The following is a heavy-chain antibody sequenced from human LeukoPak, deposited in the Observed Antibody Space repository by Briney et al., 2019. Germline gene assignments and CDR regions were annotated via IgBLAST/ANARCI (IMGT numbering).Heavy chain of an antibody. J-gene: IGHJ6*03. D-gene: IGHD3-22*01. V-gene: IGHV4-59*01. CDR2: IYYSGST. Sequence: SETLSLTCTVSGGSISSYYWSWIRQPPGPGLEWIGYIYYSGSTTYHPSLKSRFTMSVDTSNNQFSLKLSSVTAADTAVYYCATIINITMIDNYYMDVWGKGTTVTVSS. CDR1: GGSISSYY. CDR3: ATIINITMIDNYYMDV.